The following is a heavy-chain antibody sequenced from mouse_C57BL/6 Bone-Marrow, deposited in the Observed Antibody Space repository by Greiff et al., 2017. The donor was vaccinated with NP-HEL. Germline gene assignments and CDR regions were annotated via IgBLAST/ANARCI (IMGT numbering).Heavy chain of an antibody. CDR2: INPYNGGT. Sequence: VQLKQSGPVLVKPGASVKMSCKASGYTFTDYYMNWVKQSPGKSLEWIGVINPYNGGTSYNQKFKGKATLTVDKSSSTAYMELNSLTSEDSAVYYCARKGEDYYGSSYWYFDVWGTGTTVTVSS. CDR3: ARKGEDYYGSSYWYFDV. J-gene: IGHJ1*03. D-gene: IGHD1-1*01. CDR1: GYTFTDYY. V-gene: IGHV1-19*01.